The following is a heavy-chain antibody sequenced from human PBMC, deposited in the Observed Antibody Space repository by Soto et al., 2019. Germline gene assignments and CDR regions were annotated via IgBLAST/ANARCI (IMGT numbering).Heavy chain of an antibody. CDR1: GFTFSSYG. V-gene: IGHV3-33*01. D-gene: IGHD6-13*01. CDR3: ARVASSWYGQSGAFDI. CDR2: IWYDGSNK. Sequence: QVQLVESGGGVVQPGRSLRLSCAASGFTFSSYGMHWVRQAPGKGLEWVAVIWYDGSNKYYADSVKGRFTISRDNSKNTLYLQMNSLRAEDTAVYHCARVASSWYGQSGAFDIWGQGTMVTVSS. J-gene: IGHJ3*02.